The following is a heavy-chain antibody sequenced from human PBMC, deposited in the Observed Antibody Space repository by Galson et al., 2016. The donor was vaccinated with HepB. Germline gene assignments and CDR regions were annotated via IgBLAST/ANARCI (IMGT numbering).Heavy chain of an antibody. CDR3: TRAIEARLPFDY. CDR1: GLIVTRNY. D-gene: IGHD6-6*01. Sequence: SLRLSCAASGLIVTRNYMAWVRQAPGKGLEWVSIIYSGGYTYYADSVKGRFNISRDNSKNTVSLQMNSLRIEDTAVYYCTRAIEARLPFDYWGQGTLVTVSS. V-gene: IGHV3-66*01. J-gene: IGHJ4*02. CDR2: IYSGGYT.